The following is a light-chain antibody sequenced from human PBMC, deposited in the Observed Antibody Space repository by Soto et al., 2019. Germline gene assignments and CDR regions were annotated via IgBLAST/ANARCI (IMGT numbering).Light chain of an antibody. J-gene: IGKJ5*01. Sequence: ESVLTQSPGSLSLSPGERATLSCRASQSVSSNYLAWYQHKPGQAPRLLIYGASSRVTGIPDRFSGSGSGTDFTLTRSRLEPEDFAVYYCQHYGSSLSITFGQGTRLEIK. CDR2: GAS. V-gene: IGKV3-20*01. CDR3: QHYGSSLSIT. CDR1: QSVSSNY.